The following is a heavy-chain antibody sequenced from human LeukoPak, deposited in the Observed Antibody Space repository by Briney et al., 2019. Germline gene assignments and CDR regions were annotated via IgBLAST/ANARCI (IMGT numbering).Heavy chain of an antibody. Sequence: PSETLSLTCTVSGYSISSGYYWGWIRQPPGKGLEWIGSIYHSGSTYYNPSLKSRVTISVDTSKNQFSLKLSSVTAADTAVYYCASLTGALLYYGDDNPWSLFDYWGQGTLVTVSS. CDR1: GYSISSGYY. CDR3: ASLTGALLYYGDDNPWSLFDY. V-gene: IGHV4-38-2*02. D-gene: IGHD2-8*01. CDR2: IYHSGST. J-gene: IGHJ4*02.